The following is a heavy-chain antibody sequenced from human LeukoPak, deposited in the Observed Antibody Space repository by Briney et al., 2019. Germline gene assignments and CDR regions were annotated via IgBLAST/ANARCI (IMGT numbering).Heavy chain of an antibody. CDR1: GFTFSDYY. J-gene: IGHJ4*02. V-gene: IGHV3-11*05. CDR2: ISSSTSHT. CDR3: ARVPLSRCSSGECFPTFDY. D-gene: IGHD3-22*01. Sequence: PGGSLRLSCAASGFTFSDYYMNWIRQAPGKGLEWVSYISSSTSHTKYADSVKGRFTISRDNARNSLFLQMNSLRAEDTAVYYCARVPLSRCSSGECFPTFDYWGQGTLVTVSS.